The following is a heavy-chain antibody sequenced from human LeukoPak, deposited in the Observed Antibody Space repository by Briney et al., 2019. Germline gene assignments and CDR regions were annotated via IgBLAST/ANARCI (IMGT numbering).Heavy chain of an antibody. CDR1: GFTFSSYA. CDR3: ARDQYGYDSSGYHPFDY. Sequence: LSGGSLRLSCAASGFTFSSYAMHWVRQAPGKGLEWVAVISYDGGNKYYADSVKGRFTISRDNSKNTLYLQMNSLRAEDTAVYYCARDQYGYDSSGYHPFDYWGQGTLVTVSS. CDR2: ISYDGGNK. J-gene: IGHJ4*02. D-gene: IGHD3-22*01. V-gene: IGHV3-30-3*01.